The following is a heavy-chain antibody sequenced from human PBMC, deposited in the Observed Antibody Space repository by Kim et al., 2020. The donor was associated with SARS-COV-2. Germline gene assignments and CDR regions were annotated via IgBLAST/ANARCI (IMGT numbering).Heavy chain of an antibody. V-gene: IGHV3-48*02. CDR3: TRGLQLALDF. J-gene: IGHJ4*02. Sequence: GGSVRLSCAASGFNFDVYSMNWVRQTPGRGLEWVSYITSGSTTIYYADSVRGRFTISRDNARKSLDLQMNSLRDEDTAVYYCTRGLQLALDFSGQGSLGIVSS. CDR1: GFNFDVYS. CDR2: ITSGSTTI.